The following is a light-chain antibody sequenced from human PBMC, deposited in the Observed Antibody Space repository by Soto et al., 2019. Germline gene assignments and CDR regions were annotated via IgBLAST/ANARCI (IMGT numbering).Light chain of an antibody. Sequence: EIVLTQSPGTLSLSPGERATLSCRASQSVSSSHLAWYQQKPGQAPRLLISGASSRATGIPDRFTGSGSGTDFTLTISRLEPEDFAVYYCQQYGRSPFTFGPGTKVDIK. CDR1: QSVSSSH. CDR2: GAS. CDR3: QQYGRSPFT. V-gene: IGKV3-20*01. J-gene: IGKJ3*01.